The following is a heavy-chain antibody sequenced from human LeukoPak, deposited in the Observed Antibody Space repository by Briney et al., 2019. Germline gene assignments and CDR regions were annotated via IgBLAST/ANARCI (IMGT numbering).Heavy chain of an antibody. Sequence: GGSLRLSCAASGFTFSDSAIHWVRQATGKGLEWVGRIRSKADTYATTYAASLKGRFTISRDDSRNRAYLQMSSLRTEDTAVYCCAREPYDFWSGYRFVYWGQGTLVTVSS. V-gene: IGHV3-73*01. CDR2: IRSKADTYAT. CDR3: AREPYDFWSGYRFVY. CDR1: GFTFSDSA. J-gene: IGHJ4*02. D-gene: IGHD3-3*01.